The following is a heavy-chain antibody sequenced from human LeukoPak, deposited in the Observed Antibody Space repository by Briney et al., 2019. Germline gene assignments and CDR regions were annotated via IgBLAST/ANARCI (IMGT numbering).Heavy chain of an antibody. CDR3: ARYCSGGSCYSRTAAFDY. V-gene: IGHV5-51*01. D-gene: IGHD2-15*01. Sequence: GESLKISRKGSGYSFTSYWIGWVRQMPGKGLEGMGIIYPGDSDTRYSPSFQGQVTISADKSISTAYLQWSSLKASDTAMYYCARYCSGGSCYSRTAAFDYWGQGTLVTVSS. CDR2: IYPGDSDT. J-gene: IGHJ4*02. CDR1: GYSFTSYW.